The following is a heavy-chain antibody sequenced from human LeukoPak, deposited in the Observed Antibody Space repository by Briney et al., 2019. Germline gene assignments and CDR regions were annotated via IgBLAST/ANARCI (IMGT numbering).Heavy chain of an antibody. D-gene: IGHD1-26*01. J-gene: IGHJ4*02. CDR1: GYTFTGYF. CDR3: ARDLSSTSNWEFDY. CDR2: INLNSGGT. Sequence: ASVKVSCKASGYTFTGYFMHWARQAPGQGLEWMGRINLNSGGTYYAQNFQGRVTMTRDTSISTAYVELSRLTSDDTAVYYCARDLSSTSNWEFDYWGQGTLVTVSS. V-gene: IGHV1-2*06.